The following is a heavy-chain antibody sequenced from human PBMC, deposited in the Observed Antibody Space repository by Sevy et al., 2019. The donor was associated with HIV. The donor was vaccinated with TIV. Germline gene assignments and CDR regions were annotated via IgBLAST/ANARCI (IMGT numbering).Heavy chain of an antibody. V-gene: IGHV3-21*01. Sequence: GGSLRLSCAASGFTFSSYSMNWVRQAPEKGLEWVSSISSSSSYIYYEDSVKGRFTISRDNAKNSLYLKMDSLRAEDTGVYYCAIGGAFGYYYDSSGLGFDYWGQGTLVTVSS. CDR2: ISSSSSYI. D-gene: IGHD3-22*01. CDR1: GFTFSSYS. CDR3: AIGGAFGYYYDSSGLGFDY. J-gene: IGHJ4*02.